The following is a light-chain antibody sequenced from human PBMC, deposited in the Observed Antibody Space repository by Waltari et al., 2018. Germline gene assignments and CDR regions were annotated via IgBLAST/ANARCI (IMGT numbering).Light chain of an antibody. Sequence: EIVMTSFPVTLSVSPGERATLSCGVSQNANNNLAWYRKKPGQAPRLLIYAASTRAAGIPARFSGSGSGTEFTLTISSLQSEDFAAYYCQQYNDWPLAFGGGTRVEIK. CDR3: QQYNDWPLA. CDR2: AAS. J-gene: IGKJ4*01. CDR1: QNANNN. V-gene: IGKV3-15*01.